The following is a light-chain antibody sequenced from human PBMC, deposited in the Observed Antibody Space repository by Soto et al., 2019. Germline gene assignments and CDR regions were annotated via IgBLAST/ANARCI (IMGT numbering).Light chain of an antibody. CDR3: GTWDSSLTVVI. J-gene: IGLJ2*01. V-gene: IGLV1-51*02. CDR1: SSNIENNY. Sequence: QSVLTQPPSVSASPGQKVTISCSGSSSNIENNYVSWYQHLPGTSPKLIIYENNRRPSGIPDRFSGSKSGTSATLGITGLQTGDDADYYCGTWDSSLTVVIFGGGTKLTVL. CDR2: ENN.